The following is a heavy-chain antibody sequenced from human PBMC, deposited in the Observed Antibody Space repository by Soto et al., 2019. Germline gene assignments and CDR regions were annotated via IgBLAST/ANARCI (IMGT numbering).Heavy chain of an antibody. CDR1: GDTVSSNSVA. CDR2: TYYRSRWYS. Sequence: PSQTLSLTCVASGDTVSSNSVAWNWGRQSPSRSLEWLGRTYYRSRWYSDYAVFVRSRIDINADTSKNQVSLQLNSVTPGEKAVYYCARSEEDYDYDDYGMDVWGQGTTVTVSS. D-gene: IGHD3-16*01. J-gene: IGHJ6*02. V-gene: IGHV6-1*01. CDR3: ARSEEDYDYDDYGMDV.